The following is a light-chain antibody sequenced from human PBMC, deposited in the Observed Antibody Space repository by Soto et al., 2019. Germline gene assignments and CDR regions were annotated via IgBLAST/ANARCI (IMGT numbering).Light chain of an antibody. CDR3: QQYGNSRFT. V-gene: IGKV3D-15*01. CDR1: QSVSSD. J-gene: IGKJ5*01. CDR2: GAS. Sequence: EIVMTQSPATLSVSPGERVTLSCRASQSVSSDLAWYQQRRGQAPRLLIHGASNRATGIPARFSGSGSGTDFTLTISSLEPEDFAVYYCQQYGNSRFTFGQGTRLEIK.